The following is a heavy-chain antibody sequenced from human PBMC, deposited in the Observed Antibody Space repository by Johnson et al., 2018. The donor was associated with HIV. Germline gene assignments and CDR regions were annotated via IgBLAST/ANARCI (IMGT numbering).Heavy chain of an antibody. Sequence: VQLVESGGGLVQPGGSLGLSCAASGFTFRSYAMSWVRQAPGRGLEWVSSISGTGGTTYYADSVKGRFTISRDNSKNTLYLQMNSLRAEDTAVYFCASGDDDGFWGQATMVTVSS. CDR2: ISGTGGTT. CDR1: GFTFRSYA. V-gene: IGHV3-23*04. J-gene: IGHJ3*01. D-gene: IGHD5-12*01. CDR3: ASGDDDGF.